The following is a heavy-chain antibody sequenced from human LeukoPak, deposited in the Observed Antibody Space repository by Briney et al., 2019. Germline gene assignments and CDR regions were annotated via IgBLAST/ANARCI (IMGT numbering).Heavy chain of an antibody. V-gene: IGHV4-39*07. CDR2: IYYSGST. D-gene: IGHD3-22*01. CDR1: GGSISSSSYY. J-gene: IGHJ3*02. CDR3: ARVLLWAPNVYYYDSSGYYGAFDI. Sequence: PSETLSLTCTVSGGSISSSSYYWGWIRQPPGKGLEWIGSIYYSGSTYYNPSLKSRVTISVDTSKNQFSLKLSSVTAADTAVYYCARVLLWAPNVYYYDSSGYYGAFDIWGQGTMVTVSS.